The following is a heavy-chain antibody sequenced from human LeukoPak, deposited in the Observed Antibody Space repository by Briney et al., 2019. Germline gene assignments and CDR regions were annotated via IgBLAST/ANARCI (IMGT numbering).Heavy chain of an antibody. CDR2: DYTSGST. V-gene: IGHV4-4*07. D-gene: IGHD3-10*01. Sequence: PSETLSLTCTVSGGSISSYYWSWIRQPAGKGLEWIGRDYTSGSTNYNPSLKSRVTMSVDTSKNQFSLKLSSVTAAATAVYYCARDEVTMVRGVIIGNWFDPWGQGTLVTVSS. CDR3: ARDEVTMVRGVIIGNWFDP. CDR1: GGSISSYY. J-gene: IGHJ5*02.